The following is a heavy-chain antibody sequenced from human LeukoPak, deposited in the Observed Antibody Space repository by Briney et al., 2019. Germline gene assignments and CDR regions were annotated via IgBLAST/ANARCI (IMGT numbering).Heavy chain of an antibody. CDR1: GGTFSSYA. Sequence: GASVKVSCKASGGTFSSYAISWVRQAPGQGLEWMGGIIPIFGTANYAQKFQGRVTITADKSTSTAYMELRSLRSDDTAVYYCARTGVAYYDFWSGYYTIAFFDYWGQGTLVTVSS. D-gene: IGHD3-3*01. CDR2: IIPIFGTA. J-gene: IGHJ4*02. V-gene: IGHV1-69*06. CDR3: ARTGVAYYDFWSGYYTIAFFDY.